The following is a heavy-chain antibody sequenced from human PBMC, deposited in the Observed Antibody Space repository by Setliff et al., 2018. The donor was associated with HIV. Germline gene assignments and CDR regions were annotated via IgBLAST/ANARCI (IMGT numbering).Heavy chain of an antibody. CDR2: IYYSGNT. CDR1: GGSIKSSSYY. CDR3: ARVPTSSWYVTTQRTKEYFHH. V-gene: IGHV4-39*07. Sequence: PSQTLSLTCPVSGGSIKSSSYYWGWIRQPPGKGLEWIGSIYYSGNTYYNPSLKSRVTISEDTSRNQFSLRLSSETAADTAIYYCARVPTSSWYVTTQRTKEYFHHWGQGTLVTVSS. D-gene: IGHD6-13*01. J-gene: IGHJ1*01.